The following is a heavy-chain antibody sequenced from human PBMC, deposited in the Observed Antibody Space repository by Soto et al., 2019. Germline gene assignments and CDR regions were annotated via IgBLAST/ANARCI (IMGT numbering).Heavy chain of an antibody. Sequence: GGSLRLSCAASGITFSSYGMHWVRQAPGKGLEWVAVISYDGSNKYYADSMKGRITISRDNSKNTLYLQMNSLRAEDTAVYYCAKERIAVAGAELDYWGQGTLVTISS. D-gene: IGHD6-19*01. CDR1: GITFSSYG. CDR3: AKERIAVAGAELDY. V-gene: IGHV3-30*18. CDR2: ISYDGSNK. J-gene: IGHJ4*02.